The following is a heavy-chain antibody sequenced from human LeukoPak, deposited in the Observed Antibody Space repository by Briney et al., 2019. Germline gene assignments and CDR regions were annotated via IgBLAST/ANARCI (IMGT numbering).Heavy chain of an antibody. CDR2: IYYSGST. V-gene: IGHV4-39*07. CDR1: GGSISSSSYY. J-gene: IGHJ4*02. CDR3: ARLAPPGYGGKALDY. D-gene: IGHD4-23*01. Sequence: PSETLSLTCTVSGGSISSSSYYWGWIRQPPGKGLEWIGSIYYSGSTYYNPSLKSRVTISVDTSKIQFSLKLSSVTAADTAVYYCARLAPPGYGGKALDYWGQGTLVTVSS.